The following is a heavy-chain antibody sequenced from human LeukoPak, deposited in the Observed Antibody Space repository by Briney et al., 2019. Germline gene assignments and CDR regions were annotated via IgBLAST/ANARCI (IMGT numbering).Heavy chain of an antibody. CDR2: ISGSGGST. J-gene: IGHJ4*02. CDR3: AGQSSGSVYYYFDY. CDR1: GFTVSGTY. D-gene: IGHD3-10*01. Sequence: GGSLRLTCAASGFTVSGTYMDWVRQAPGKGLEWVSAISGSGGSTYYADSVKGRFTISRDNSKNTLYLQMNSLRAEDTAVYYCAGQSSGSVYYYFDYWGQGTLVTVSS. V-gene: IGHV3-23*01.